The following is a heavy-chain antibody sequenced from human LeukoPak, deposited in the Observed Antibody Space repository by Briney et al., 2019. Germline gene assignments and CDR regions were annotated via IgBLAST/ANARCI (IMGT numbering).Heavy chain of an antibody. D-gene: IGHD4/OR15-4a*01. CDR3: ARDDDGGAYSLDY. Sequence: GGSLRLSCAASGNYWMHWVRQVPGKGLVWVSHINSDGSWTSYADSVKGRFTISRDNSKNTLYLQMNSLKPEDTAVYYCARDDDGGAYSLDYWGQGTLVTVSS. CDR2: INSDGSWT. V-gene: IGHV3-74*01. J-gene: IGHJ4*02. CDR1: GNYW.